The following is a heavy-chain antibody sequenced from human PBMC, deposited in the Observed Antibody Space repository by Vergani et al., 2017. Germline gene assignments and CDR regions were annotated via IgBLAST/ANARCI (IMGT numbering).Heavy chain of an antibody. V-gene: IGHV5-51*01. CDR2: IYPADSDT. J-gene: IGHJ4*02. Sequence: EVELVQSGPEMRKPGESLKISCKGSEYSFGNYWIGWVRQMPGKGLEWMGIIYPADSDTRYSPSFQGQVPISADKSISTAFLQWDSLKASDTALYYCARHTTDTDSWGQGTLVTVSS. CDR3: ARHTTDTDS. D-gene: IGHD1-1*01. CDR1: EYSFGNYW.